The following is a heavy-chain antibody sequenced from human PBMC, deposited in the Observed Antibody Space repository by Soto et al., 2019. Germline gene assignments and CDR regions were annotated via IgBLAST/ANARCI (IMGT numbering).Heavy chain of an antibody. J-gene: IGHJ4*02. V-gene: IGHV1-69*08. CDR2: IIPIVGGA. Sequence: QVHLVQSGAEVKKPGSSVKVSCRASGGTFSTYTISWVRQVPGQGLEWMGKIIPIVGGADYAQEFQGRVTITADKSTSTAYMVLSSLRSEDTAVYFSARDKGYGELDHWGQGTLVTVSS. CDR3: ARDKGYGELDH. D-gene: IGHD4-17*01. CDR1: GGTFSTYT.